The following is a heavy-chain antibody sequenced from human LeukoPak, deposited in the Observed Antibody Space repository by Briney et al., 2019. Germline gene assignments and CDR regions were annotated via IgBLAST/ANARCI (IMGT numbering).Heavy chain of an antibody. Sequence: SETLSLTCTVSGGSISSYYWSWIRQPPGKGLEWIGYIYYSGSTNYNPSLKSRVTISVDTSKNQFSLKLSSVTAADTAVYYCARAQEGTFDYWGQGTLVTVSS. V-gene: IGHV4-59*08. J-gene: IGHJ4*02. CDR1: GGSISSYY. CDR2: IYYSGST. CDR3: ARAQEGTFDY.